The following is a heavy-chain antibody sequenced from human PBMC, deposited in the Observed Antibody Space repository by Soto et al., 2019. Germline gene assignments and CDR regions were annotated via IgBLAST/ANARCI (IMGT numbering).Heavy chain of an antibody. J-gene: IGHJ4*02. CDR2: ISYDGSLQ. CDR1: GFAFSSYG. D-gene: IGHD3-10*01. V-gene: IGHV3-30*03. CDR3: VSDRGYGHASVPYS. Sequence: QAQLVESGGGVVQPGRSLRLSCAASGFAFSSYGMHWVRQAPGTGLEWVAVISYDGSLQHYADSVKGRFTISRENSKNMVLLQMSXLXAEDTSVYYCVSDRGYGHASVPYSWGQGTLVSVSS.